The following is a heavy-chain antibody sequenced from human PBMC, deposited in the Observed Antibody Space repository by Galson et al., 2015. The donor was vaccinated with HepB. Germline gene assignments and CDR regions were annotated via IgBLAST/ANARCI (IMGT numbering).Heavy chain of an antibody. CDR2: IWYDGSNK. D-gene: IGHD3-3*01. CDR3: ARDFWSGYHGYFDY. Sequence: SLRLSCAASGFTFSSYGMHWVRQAPGKGLEWVAVIWYDGSNKYYADSVKGRFTISRDNSKNTLYLQMNSLRAEDTAVYYCARDFWSGYHGYFDYWGQGTLVTVS. CDR1: GFTFSSYG. J-gene: IGHJ4*02. V-gene: IGHV3-33*01.